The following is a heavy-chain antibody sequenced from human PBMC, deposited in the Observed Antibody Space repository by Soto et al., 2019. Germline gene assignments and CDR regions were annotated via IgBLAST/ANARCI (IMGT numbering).Heavy chain of an antibody. J-gene: IGHJ5*02. Sequence: QVQLVQSGAEVKKPGASVKVSCKASGYTFTSYGISWVRQAPGQGLEWMGWISAYNGNTNYAHKLQGRVNMTTDTSTRTAEMALRSLRSDDTAVYYCARTSVAAAEYNWFDRWGQGTLVTVSS. CDR3: ARTSVAAAEYNWFDR. V-gene: IGHV1-18*01. D-gene: IGHD6-13*01. CDR2: ISAYNGNT. CDR1: GYTFTSYG.